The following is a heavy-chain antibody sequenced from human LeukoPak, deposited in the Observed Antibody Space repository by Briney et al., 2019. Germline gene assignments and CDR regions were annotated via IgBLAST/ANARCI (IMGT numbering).Heavy chain of an antibody. Sequence: GESLKISCKDPGYSFTNYWIAWVRQMPGKGLEWIGLIYLGDSDTRYSPSFQGQVTISADKSISTAYLQWSRLKASDTAMYYCARHPKFSSGSRWFDPWGQGTLVTVSS. CDR3: ARHPKFSSGSRWFDP. CDR2: IYLGDSDT. CDR1: GYSFTNYW. V-gene: IGHV5-51*01. J-gene: IGHJ5*02. D-gene: IGHD6-19*01.